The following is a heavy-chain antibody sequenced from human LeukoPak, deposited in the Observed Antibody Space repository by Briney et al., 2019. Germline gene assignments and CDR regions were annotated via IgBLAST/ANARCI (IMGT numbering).Heavy chain of an antibody. Sequence: GGSLRLSCAASGFTFSSYGMHWVRQAPGKGLEWVAVIWYDGSNKYYADSVKGRFTISRDDAKNSLYLQMNSLRAEDTAVYYCARDITSNYEGYMDVWGKGTTVTVSS. J-gene: IGHJ6*03. D-gene: IGHD4-11*01. CDR2: IWYDGSNK. CDR1: GFTFSSYG. V-gene: IGHV3-33*01. CDR3: ARDITSNYEGYMDV.